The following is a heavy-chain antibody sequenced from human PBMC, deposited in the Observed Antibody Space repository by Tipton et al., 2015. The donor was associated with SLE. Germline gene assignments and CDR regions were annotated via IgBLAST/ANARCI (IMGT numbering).Heavy chain of an antibody. V-gene: IGHV4-39*07. CDR2: FYYGKST. D-gene: IGHD5/OR15-5a*01. CDR1: GGSISSSSFY. CDR3: AKRGVVSRFDP. J-gene: IGHJ5*02. Sequence: TLSLTCTVSGGSISSSSFYWGWIRQPPGKGLEWIGSFYYGKSTFYNPSLKSRVTISVDTSTNRLSLKVNSVTAADTAVYYCAKRGVVSRFDPWGQGTLVTVSS.